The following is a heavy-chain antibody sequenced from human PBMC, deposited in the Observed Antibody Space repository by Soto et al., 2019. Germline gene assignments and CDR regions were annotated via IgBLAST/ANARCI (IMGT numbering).Heavy chain of an antibody. D-gene: IGHD1-1*01. Sequence: EVQLLESGGGLVHPWGSLRLSCGTSGFTFSNYAMGWVRQAPGKGLEWVASIIGSGRNTYYADSVTGRFTTSSDSSKTTVYLQMNDLRPDDTAVYYCATWHEREHAFDVWGQGTTVTISS. CDR2: IIGSGRNT. V-gene: IGHV3-23*01. CDR1: GFTFSNYA. J-gene: IGHJ3*01. CDR3: ATWHEREHAFDV.